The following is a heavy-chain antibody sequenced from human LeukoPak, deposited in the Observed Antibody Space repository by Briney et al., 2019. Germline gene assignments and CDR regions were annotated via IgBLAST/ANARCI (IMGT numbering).Heavy chain of an antibody. J-gene: IGHJ6*02. CDR3: AGGPYYDSSGYLPNYYGMDV. D-gene: IGHD3-22*01. CDR1: GFTFSSYA. Sequence: GRSLRLSCAASGFTFSSYAMLWVRQAPGKGLEWVAIISYDGTNKYYADSVKGRFTISRDNSKNTLYLQMNSLRAEDTAVYYCAGGPYYDSSGYLPNYYGMDVWGQGTMVTVSS. V-gene: IGHV3-30*04. CDR2: ISYDGTNK.